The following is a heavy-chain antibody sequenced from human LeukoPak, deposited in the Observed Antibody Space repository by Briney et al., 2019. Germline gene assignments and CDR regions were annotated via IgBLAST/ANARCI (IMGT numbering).Heavy chain of an antibody. CDR2: IIPIFGTA. CDR3: ARGATWELYY. D-gene: IGHD1-26*01. V-gene: IGHV1-69*05. J-gene: IGHJ4*02. Sequence: KISCKGSGYSFSIYWIGWVRQAPGQGLEWMGGIIPIFGTANYAQKFQGRVTITTDESTSTAYMELSSLRSEDTAVYYCARGATWELYYWGQGTLVTVSS. CDR1: GYSFSIYW.